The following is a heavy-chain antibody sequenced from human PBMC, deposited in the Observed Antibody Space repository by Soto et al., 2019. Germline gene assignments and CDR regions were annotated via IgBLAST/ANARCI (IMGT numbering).Heavy chain of an antibody. D-gene: IGHD2-2*01. V-gene: IGHV3-33*01. J-gene: IGHJ6*02. Sequence: PGGSLRLSCAASGFTFRSYGMHWVRQAPGKGLEWVAVIWYDGSNKYYADSVKGRFTISRDNSKNTLYLQMNSLRAEDTAVYYCARVLVPAAMSPYYYYGMDVWGQGTTVTVSS. CDR1: GFTFRSYG. CDR3: ARVLVPAAMSPYYYYGMDV. CDR2: IWYDGSNK.